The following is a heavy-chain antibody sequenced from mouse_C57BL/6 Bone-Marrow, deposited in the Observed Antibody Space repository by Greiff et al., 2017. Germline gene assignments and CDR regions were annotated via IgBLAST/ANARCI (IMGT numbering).Heavy chain of an antibody. V-gene: IGHV1-19*01. CDR1: GYTFTDYY. CDR3: ARSRLRPYWYFDV. Sequence: VQLKQSGPVLVKPGASVKMSCKASGYTFTDYYMNWVKQSHGKSLEWIGVINPYNGGTSYNQKFKGKATLTVDKSSSTAYMELNSLTSEDSAVYYCARSRLRPYWYFDVWGTGTTVTVSS. J-gene: IGHJ1*03. D-gene: IGHD2-4*01. CDR2: INPYNGGT.